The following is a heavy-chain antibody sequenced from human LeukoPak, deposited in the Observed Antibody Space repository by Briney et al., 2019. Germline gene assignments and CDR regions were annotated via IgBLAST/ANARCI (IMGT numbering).Heavy chain of an antibody. CDR1: GFTFSNFA. V-gene: IGHV3-23*01. CDR3: AKDGLSVTIFGVVTPYFGY. J-gene: IGHJ4*02. Sequence: PGGSLRLSCAVSGFTFSNFAMSWVRQAPGKGLEWVSAISAGGDTTYYADSVKGRFTVSRDNSKNTLHLHMNSLTTEDTAVYYCAKDGLSVTIFGVVTPYFGYWGQGTLLTVSS. CDR2: ISAGGDTT. D-gene: IGHD3-3*01.